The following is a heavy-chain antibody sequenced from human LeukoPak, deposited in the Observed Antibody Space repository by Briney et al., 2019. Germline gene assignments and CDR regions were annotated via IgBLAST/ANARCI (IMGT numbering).Heavy chain of an antibody. V-gene: IGHV1-69*05. J-gene: IGHJ5*02. CDR2: IIPIFGTT. D-gene: IGHD2-2*01. CDR3: ARGPYCSTTRCYAVTNWFDP. CDR1: GGTLRSYI. Sequence: ASVKVSCKASGGTLRSYIISWARQAPGQGLEWMGGIIPIFGTTKYAQKFQGRVTITTDESTSTAYMELSSLRSEDTAVYYCARGPYCSTTRCYAVTNWFDPWGQGTLVTVSS.